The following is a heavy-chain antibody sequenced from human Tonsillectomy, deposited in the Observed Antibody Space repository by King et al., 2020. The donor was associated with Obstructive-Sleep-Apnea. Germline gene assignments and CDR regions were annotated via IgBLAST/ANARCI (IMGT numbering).Heavy chain of an antibody. V-gene: IGHV3-30*04. CDR2: ISYDGSNK. CDR3: ARDGWLKEMATITGYFDY. Sequence: VQLVESGGGVVQPGRSLRLSCAASGFIFSSYAMHWVRQAPGKGLEWVAVISYDGSNKYYADSVKGRFTISRDNSKNTLYLQMNSLRAEDTAVYYCARDGWLKEMATITGYFDYWGQGTLVTVSS. J-gene: IGHJ4*02. D-gene: IGHD5-24*01. CDR1: GFIFSSYA.